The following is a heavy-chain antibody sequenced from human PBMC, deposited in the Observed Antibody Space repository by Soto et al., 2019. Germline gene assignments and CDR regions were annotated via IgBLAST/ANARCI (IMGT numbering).Heavy chain of an antibody. V-gene: IGHV1-18*04. J-gene: IGHJ6*04. CDR1: GYTFTSYG. D-gene: IGHD2-2*01. CDR3: ARYCCSTSCYVGMHV. Sequence: QVQLVQSGAEVKKPGASVKVSCKASGYTFTSYGISWVRQAPGQGLEWMGWISAYNGNTNYAQKLQGRVTMTADTSTSRAYMELRSMRSDDTAVDYCARYCCSTSCYVGMHVLGGGRTVTVFS. CDR2: ISAYNGNT.